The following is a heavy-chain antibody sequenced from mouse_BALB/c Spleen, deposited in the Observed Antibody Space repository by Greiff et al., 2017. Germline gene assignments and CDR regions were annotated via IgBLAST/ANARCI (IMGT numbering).Heavy chain of an antibody. J-gene: IGHJ2*01. Sequence: VQLKQSGAELVKPGASVKLSCTASGFNIKDTYMHWVKQRPEQGLEWIGRIDPANGNTKYDPKFQGKATITADTSTNTAYLQLSRLTSEDTAVYCGARGGDDKYYIDYWGQGTTLTVSS. D-gene: IGHD3-3*01. CDR1: GFNIKDTY. V-gene: IGHV14-3*02. CDR3: ARGGDDKYYIDY. CDR2: IDPANGNT.